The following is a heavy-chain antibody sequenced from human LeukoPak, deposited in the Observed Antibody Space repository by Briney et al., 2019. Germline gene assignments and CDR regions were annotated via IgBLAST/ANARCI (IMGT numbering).Heavy chain of an antibody. V-gene: IGHV3-53*01. D-gene: IGHD2-15*01. J-gene: IGHJ4*02. CDR2: LYSDGRT. CDR1: GFTVNGNY. CDR3: ARGGGYYPIDY. Sequence: GGSLRLSCAASGFTVNGNYMNWVRQAPGKGLEWVSVLYSDGRTYYADSVKGRFTISRDTSKNTLYLQVNSPRAEDTAVYYCARGGGYYPIDYWGQGTLVTVSS.